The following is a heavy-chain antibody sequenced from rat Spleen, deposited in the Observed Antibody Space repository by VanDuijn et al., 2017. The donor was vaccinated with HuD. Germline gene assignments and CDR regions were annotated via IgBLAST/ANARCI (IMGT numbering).Heavy chain of an antibody. CDR1: GFSLTSYN. D-gene: IGHD1-2*01. V-gene: IGHV2S61*01. Sequence: VQVKESGPGLVQPSQTLSLTCTVSGFSLTSYNVHWVRQPPGKGLEWMGVIWGNGNTNYNSALKSRLSISRDTSKSQVFLKMNNLQTEDTAMYFCALYSSYRGAGYWGQGVMVTVSS. CDR3: ALYSSYRGAGY. J-gene: IGHJ2*01. CDR2: IWGNGNT.